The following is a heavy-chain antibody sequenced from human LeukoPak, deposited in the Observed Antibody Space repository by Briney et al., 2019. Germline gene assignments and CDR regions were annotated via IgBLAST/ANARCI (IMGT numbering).Heavy chain of an antibody. CDR3: PKDRPINNGVNVHYYRRAGDY. Sequence: GGSLRLSCAASGFTFSIYAMSWVRQAPGKGLQWVSSITSSGDGTYYADSVKGRFTIPVDNSENMLYLQMNSLRVEDTAVYFWPKDRPINNGVNVHYYRRAGDYWGQEPWSPSPQ. V-gene: IGHV3-23*01. CDR2: ITSSGDGT. D-gene: IGHD3-22*01. J-gene: IGHJ4*01. CDR1: GFTFSIYA.